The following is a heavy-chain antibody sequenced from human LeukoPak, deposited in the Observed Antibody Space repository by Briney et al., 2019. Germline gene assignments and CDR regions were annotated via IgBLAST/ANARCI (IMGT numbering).Heavy chain of an antibody. Sequence: GGSLRLSCAASEFIFSRYSMNWVRQAPGKGLEWVSLIYSGGSTNYADSVKGRFTISRDNSKNTLYLQMNSLRVEDTAVYYCARDPPGIAASGSYVWGQGALVTVSS. D-gene: IGHD6-13*01. CDR3: ARDPPGIAASGSYV. V-gene: IGHV3-66*01. CDR2: IYSGGST. CDR1: EFIFSRYS. J-gene: IGHJ4*02.